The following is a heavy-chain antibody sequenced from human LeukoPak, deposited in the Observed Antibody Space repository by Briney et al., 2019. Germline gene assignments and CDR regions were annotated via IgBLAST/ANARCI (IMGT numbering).Heavy chain of an antibody. CDR1: GFTFSSYS. V-gene: IGHV3-21*01. CDR2: ISSDSGYI. D-gene: IGHD2-15*01. Sequence: KAGGSLRLSCAASGFTFSSYSMNWVRQAPGKGLEWVSSISSDSGYIYYADSVRGRFTVSRDNAKSSLFLQMNSLRDDDTAVYYCARVHCSGRGCFQRYDGFHIWGQGTVVTVSS. J-gene: IGHJ3*02. CDR3: ARVHCSGRGCFQRYDGFHI.